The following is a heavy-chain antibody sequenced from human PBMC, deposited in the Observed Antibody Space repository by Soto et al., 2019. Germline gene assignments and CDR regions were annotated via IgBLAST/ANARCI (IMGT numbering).Heavy chain of an antibody. D-gene: IGHD2-21*01. Sequence: TLSLTCAVSGGNISSGCYCWSWIRQPPGKGLEWIGYIYHSGSTYYNPSLKSRVTISVDTSKNQFSLKLSSVTAADTAVYYCARDILRTYGMDVWGQGTTVTVSS. CDR3: ARDILRTYGMDV. J-gene: IGHJ6*02. CDR1: GGNISSGCYC. V-gene: IGHV4-30-2*01. CDR2: IYHSGST.